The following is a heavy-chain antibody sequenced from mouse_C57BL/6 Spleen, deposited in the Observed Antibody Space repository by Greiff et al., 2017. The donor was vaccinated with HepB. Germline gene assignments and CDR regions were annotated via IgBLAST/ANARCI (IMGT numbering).Heavy chain of an antibody. D-gene: IGHD1-1*01. J-gene: IGHJ4*01. Sequence: EVKLVESGGGLVQPGGSLKLSCAASGFTFSDYGMAWVRQAPRKGPEWVAFISNLAYSIYYADTVTGRFTISRENAKNNLYLEMSSLRSEDTAMYYCARGLDYGSSYVGYAMDYWGQGTSVTVSS. V-gene: IGHV5-15*01. CDR3: ARGLDYGSSYVGYAMDY. CDR1: GFTFSDYG. CDR2: ISNLAYSI.